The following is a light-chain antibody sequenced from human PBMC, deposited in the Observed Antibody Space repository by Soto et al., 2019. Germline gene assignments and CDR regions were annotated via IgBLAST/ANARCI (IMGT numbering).Light chain of an antibody. V-gene: IGKV3-20*01. CDR2: RSF. CDR3: QQYESLLWT. CDR1: ETISSSH. Sequence: EVVLTQSPGTLSLSPGARATLSCRASETISSSHLAWYQQTPGQAPRLLLYRSFTRATGIPDRFSGSGSGTDFTLTISRLEPADAAVYYCQQYESLLWTFGQGTKLEIK. J-gene: IGKJ1*01.